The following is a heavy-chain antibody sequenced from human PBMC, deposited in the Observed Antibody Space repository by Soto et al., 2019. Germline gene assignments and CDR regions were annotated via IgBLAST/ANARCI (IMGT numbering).Heavy chain of an antibody. D-gene: IGHD1-7*01. CDR3: AKAGTITGTKRRLIDY. V-gene: IGHV3-23*01. J-gene: IGHJ4*02. Sequence: GGSLRLSCAASGFTFSSYAMSWVRQAPGKGLEWVSAISGSGGSTYYADSVKGRFTISRDNSKNTLYLQMNSLRAEDTAVYYCAKAGTITGTKRRLIDYWGQGTLVTVSS. CDR2: ISGSGGST. CDR1: GFTFSSYA.